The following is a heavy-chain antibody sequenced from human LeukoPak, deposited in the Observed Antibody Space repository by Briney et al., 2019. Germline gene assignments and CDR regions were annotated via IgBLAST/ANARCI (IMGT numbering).Heavy chain of an antibody. Sequence: GGSLRLSCAASGFTFSSYAMSWVRQAPGKGLEWVSAISGSGGSTYYADSVKGRFTISRDNSKNTLYLQMYSLRAEDTAVYYCAKAIAAAGTGYFDYWGQGTLVTVSS. V-gene: IGHV3-23*01. D-gene: IGHD6-13*01. J-gene: IGHJ4*02. CDR2: ISGSGGST. CDR1: GFTFSSYA. CDR3: AKAIAAAGTGYFDY.